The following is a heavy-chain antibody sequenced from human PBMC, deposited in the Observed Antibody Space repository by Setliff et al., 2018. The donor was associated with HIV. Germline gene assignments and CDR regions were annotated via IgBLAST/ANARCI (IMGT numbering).Heavy chain of an antibody. D-gene: IGHD5-18*01. Sequence: GGSLRLSCAASGFTFSSYGMHWVRQAPGKGLEWVAFIRYDGSNKYYADSVKGRFTISRDNSKNTLYLQMNSLRAEDTAVYYCAKDAVDTAMVPSFFGDYWGQGTLVTAPQ. CDR1: GFTFSSYG. CDR2: IRYDGSNK. V-gene: IGHV3-30*02. CDR3: AKDAVDTAMVPSFFGDY. J-gene: IGHJ4*02.